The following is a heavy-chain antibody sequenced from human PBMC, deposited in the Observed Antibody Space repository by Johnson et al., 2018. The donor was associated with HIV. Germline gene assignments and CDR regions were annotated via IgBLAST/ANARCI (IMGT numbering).Heavy chain of an antibody. V-gene: IGHV3-NL1*01. J-gene: IGHJ3*02. CDR2: IYSGDST. CDR3: AKQNRGAFDI. CDR1: GFTFSSYG. Sequence: QVQLVESGGGVVQPGRSLRLSCAASGFTFSSYGMHWVRQAPGKGLEWVAIIYSGDSTYYADSVKGRFTISRDNSKNTLYLQMNSLRAEDTAVYYCAKQNRGAFDIWGQGTMVTVSS.